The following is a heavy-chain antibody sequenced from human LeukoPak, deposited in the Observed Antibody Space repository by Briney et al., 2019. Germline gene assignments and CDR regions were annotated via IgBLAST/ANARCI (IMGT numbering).Heavy chain of an antibody. D-gene: IGHD3-16*01. CDR2: INHSGGS. J-gene: IGHJ4*02. V-gene: IGHV4-34*01. Sequence: SETLSLTCAVYGGSFSGYCWNWIRQPPGKGLGWTGEINHSGGSNYNPSLKSRITISVDTSKNQFSLKLSSVTAADTAVYYCARGPLGGLRLGEYDWGQGTLVTVSS. CDR1: GGSFSGYC. CDR3: ARGPLGGLRLGEYD.